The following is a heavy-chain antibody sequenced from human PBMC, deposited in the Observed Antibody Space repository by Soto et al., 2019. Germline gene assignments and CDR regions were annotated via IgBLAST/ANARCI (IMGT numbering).Heavy chain of an antibody. CDR2: IRQDGGEK. J-gene: IGHJ4*02. Sequence: EVQLVESGGSLVQPGGSLRLSCTASGFALSAYWMTWVRQTPGKRLEWVAYIRQDGGEKYYVDSVRGRFTISRDNAKNSLYLQTSSVRADDTPVYYCARMSIGSYSFELWGQGTQVTVSS. D-gene: IGHD3-10*01. CDR3: ARMSIGSYSFEL. CDR1: GFALSAYW. V-gene: IGHV3-7*05.